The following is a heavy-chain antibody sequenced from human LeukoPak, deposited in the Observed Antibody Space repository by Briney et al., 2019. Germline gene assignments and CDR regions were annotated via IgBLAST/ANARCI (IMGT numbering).Heavy chain of an antibody. V-gene: IGHV3-30-3*01. D-gene: IGHD3-10*01. CDR2: ISYDGSNK. J-gene: IGHJ4*02. CDR1: GFTFSGYP. Sequence: GKSLRLSCAASGFTFSGYPIHWVRQAPGKGLEWVAVISYDGSNKYYADSVKGRFTISRDNSKNTLYLQMNSLRAEDTAVYYCARDLVGGPFDYWGQGTLVTVSS. CDR3: ARDLVGGPFDY.